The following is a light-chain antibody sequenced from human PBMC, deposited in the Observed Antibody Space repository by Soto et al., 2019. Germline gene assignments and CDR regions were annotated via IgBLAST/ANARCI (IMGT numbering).Light chain of an antibody. V-gene: IGKV3-15*01. CDR2: GTS. CDR1: QSVSSS. CDR3: QQFDDWPT. Sequence: EIVLTQSPATLSLSPGDRATLSCRASQSVSSSLAWYHQTPGQAPRLLIYGTSNGATGVPDRITGSRSGTEFTLTITRLQSEDFGVYYCQQFDDWPTFGQGTKGDIK. J-gene: IGKJ1*01.